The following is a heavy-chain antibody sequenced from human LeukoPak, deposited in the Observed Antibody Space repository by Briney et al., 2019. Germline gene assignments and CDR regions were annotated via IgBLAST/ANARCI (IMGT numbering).Heavy chain of an antibody. J-gene: IGHJ3*01. CDR3: ARGEAGYLEAFDV. V-gene: IGHV1-46*03. CDR1: GYTFTQND. CDR2: INPYGDS. D-gene: IGHD3-3*01. Sequence: ASVKVSCKASGYTFTQNDMHWVRQAPGQGLEWMGIINPYGDSTCAQKFQGRVTMTRDTSTSTVYMALSSLTSDDTGVYFCARGEAGYLEAFDVWGQGTMVTVSS.